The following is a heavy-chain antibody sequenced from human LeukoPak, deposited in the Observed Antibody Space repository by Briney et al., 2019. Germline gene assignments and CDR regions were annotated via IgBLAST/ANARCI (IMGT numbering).Heavy chain of an antibody. J-gene: IGHJ4*02. Sequence: LRLSCAASGFSFSNYAMRWVRQAPGKGLEWIGYIYYSGSTYYNPSLKSRVTISVDTSKNQFSLKLSSVTAADTAVYYCASSLGSGSHFDWGQGTLVTVSS. CDR2: IYYSGST. CDR1: GFSFSNYA. D-gene: IGHD1-26*01. CDR3: ASSLGSGSHFD. V-gene: IGHV4-30-4*01.